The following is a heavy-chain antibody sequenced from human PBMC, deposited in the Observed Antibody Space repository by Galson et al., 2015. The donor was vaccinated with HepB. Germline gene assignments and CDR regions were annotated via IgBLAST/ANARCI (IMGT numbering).Heavy chain of an antibody. CDR3: ARDRTLYYDTSGYSGAFDI. Sequence: SCKASGGPFNTYAINWLRQAPGQGLEWMGGIIPTFDTPIYAQTFQDRVTISADESTSTAYMELSSLTSEDTALYYCARDRTLYYDTSGYSGAFDIWGQGTMVTVSS. CDR2: IIPTFDTP. CDR1: GGPFNTYA. J-gene: IGHJ3*02. D-gene: IGHD3-22*01. V-gene: IGHV1-69*01.